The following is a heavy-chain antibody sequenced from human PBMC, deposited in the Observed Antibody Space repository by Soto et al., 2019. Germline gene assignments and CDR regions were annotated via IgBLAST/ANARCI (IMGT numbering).Heavy chain of an antibody. V-gene: IGHV4-59*01. CDR1: GDSLTRNY. J-gene: IGHJ4*01. CDR2: IHNGQTT. CDR3: ARTVSGGFDY. Sequence: PSETLSLTCTVSGDSLTRNYWSWIRQPPEKGLEWLAFIHNGQTTNYNPSLVGRVSVSVDTSKSQLSLNLNSVTAADTAVYYCARTVSGGFDYWGQGILVTVSS.